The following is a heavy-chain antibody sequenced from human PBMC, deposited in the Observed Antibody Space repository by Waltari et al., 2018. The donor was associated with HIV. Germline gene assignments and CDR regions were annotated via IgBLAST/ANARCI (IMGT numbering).Heavy chain of an antibody. CDR3: ALSIAAAGGSDY. D-gene: IGHD6-13*01. Sequence: QVQLQQWGAGLLKPSETLSLTCAVYGGSFSGYYWSWIRQPPGKGLEWIGEINHSGSTNYNPSLKSRVTISVDTSKNQFSLKLSSVTAADTAVYYCALSIAAAGGSDYWGLGTLVTVSS. J-gene: IGHJ4*02. V-gene: IGHV4-34*01. CDR1: GGSFSGYY. CDR2: INHSGST.